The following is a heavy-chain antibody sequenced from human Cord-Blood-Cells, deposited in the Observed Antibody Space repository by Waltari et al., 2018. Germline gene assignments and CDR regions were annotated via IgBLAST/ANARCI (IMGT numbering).Heavy chain of an antibody. D-gene: IGHD1-20*01. CDR1: GYTFTGYY. Sequence: QVQLVQSGAEVKKPGASVKVSCKASGYTFTGYYMHWVRQAPGQGLEWMGGINPNSGGTNYAQKFQGWVTMTRDTSISTAYMELSRLRSDDTAVYYCAREVSDYYYYYGMDVWGQGTTVTVSS. CDR2: INPNSGGT. J-gene: IGHJ6*02. CDR3: AREVSDYYYYYGMDV. V-gene: IGHV1-2*04.